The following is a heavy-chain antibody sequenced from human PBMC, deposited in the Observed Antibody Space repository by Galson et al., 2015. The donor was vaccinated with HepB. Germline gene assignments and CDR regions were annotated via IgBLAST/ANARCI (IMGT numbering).Heavy chain of an antibody. V-gene: IGHV4-59*08. D-gene: IGHD2-21*02. CDR1: GTSISSYY. CDR2: VFYRGNS. J-gene: IGHJ3*02. CDR3: ARNRGGDSWDDAFDI. Sequence: ETLSLTCTVSGTSISSYYWSWVRQTPEKGLEWIGYVFYRGNSNYNPSLKSRVTISLDTSRNHFSLKLTSMTAADPAVYFCARNRGGDSWDDAFDIWGQGTKVNVFS.